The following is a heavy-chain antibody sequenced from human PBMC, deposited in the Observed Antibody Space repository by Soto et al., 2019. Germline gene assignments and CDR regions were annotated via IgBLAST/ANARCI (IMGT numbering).Heavy chain of an antibody. CDR3: ARGDRIKVYYSGIDV. D-gene: IGHD3-16*01. V-gene: IGHV1-18*01. CDR1: GYTFTTYG. CDR2: ISGYNGNT. J-gene: IGHJ6*02. Sequence: ASVKVSCKASGYTFTTYGITWVRQAPGQGLEWMGWISGYNGNTEYAQKVQGRLTMTADTSTNTAYMELRSLRSDDTAVYYCARGDRIKVYYSGIDVWGQGTTVTVSS.